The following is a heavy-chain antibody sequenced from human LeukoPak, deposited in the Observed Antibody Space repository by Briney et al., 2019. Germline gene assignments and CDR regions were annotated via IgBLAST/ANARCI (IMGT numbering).Heavy chain of an antibody. J-gene: IGHJ4*02. Sequence: GSLRLSCAASGFSFSTYYVNWVRQAPGKGLEWVSCISSSSTYIFYADSVRGRFAISRDNAKNSLYLQMNSLRADDTAVYYCVRENHGSFDYWGQGSLVTVSS. CDR2: ISSSSTYI. CDR1: GFSFSTYY. V-gene: IGHV3-21*01. CDR3: VRENHGSFDY. D-gene: IGHD1-14*01.